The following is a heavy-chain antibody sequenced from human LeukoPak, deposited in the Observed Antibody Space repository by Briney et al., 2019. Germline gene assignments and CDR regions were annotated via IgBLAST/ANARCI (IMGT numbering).Heavy chain of an antibody. D-gene: IGHD6-19*01. CDR3: ARSPPGYSSGWYPSFVDY. CDR1: GYSFTSYW. V-gene: IGHV5-51*01. J-gene: IGHJ4*02. CDR2: IYPGGSDT. Sequence: GESLKISCKGSGYSFTSYWIGWVRQMPGKGLEWMGIIYPGGSDTRYSPSFQGQVTISADKSISTAYLQWSSLKASDTAMYYCARSPPGYSSGWYPSFVDYWGQGTLVTVSS.